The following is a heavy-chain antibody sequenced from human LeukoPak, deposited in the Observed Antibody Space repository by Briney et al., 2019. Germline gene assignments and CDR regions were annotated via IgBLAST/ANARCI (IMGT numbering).Heavy chain of an antibody. CDR2: IYYSGST. D-gene: IGHD6-19*01. CDR1: GGSLSSYY. J-gene: IGHJ4*02. CDR3: ARVVCGGFNFDY. Sequence: SETLSLTCTVSGGSLSSYYWSWIRQPPGKGLEWIGYIYYSGSTNYNPSLKSRVTISVDTSKNQFSLRLSSVTAADTAVYYCARVVCGGFNFDYWGEGALVTVS. V-gene: IGHV4-59*01.